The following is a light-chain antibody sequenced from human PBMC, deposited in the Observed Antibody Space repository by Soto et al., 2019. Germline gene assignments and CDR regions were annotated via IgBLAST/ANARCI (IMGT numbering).Light chain of an antibody. V-gene: IGKV3-15*01. CDR2: GAS. CDR1: QSVSSN. CDR3: QQYDNWPIT. Sequence: EIVMTQSPVTLSVSPGERATLSCRASQSVSSNLAWYQQKPGQAPRLFIYGASTRATAIPPRFSGSGSGTEFTLTISSLQSEDFAVYYCQQYDNWPITFGQGTRLEIK. J-gene: IGKJ5*01.